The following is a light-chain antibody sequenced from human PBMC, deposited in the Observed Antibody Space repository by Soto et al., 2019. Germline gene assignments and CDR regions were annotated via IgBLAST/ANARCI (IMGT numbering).Light chain of an antibody. CDR3: GAGYSSLRGHVV. CDR2: ENN. V-gene: IGLV1-51*02. J-gene: IGLJ1*01. Sequence: QSVLTQPPSVSAAPGQKVTISCSGSSSNIGKNYVSWYQHLPGTAPTLLIYENNKRPSGIPDRVSGSKSGTSATLGITGLQTGDEAAYYCGAGYSSLRGHVVFGAGTKLTVL. CDR1: SSNIGKNY.